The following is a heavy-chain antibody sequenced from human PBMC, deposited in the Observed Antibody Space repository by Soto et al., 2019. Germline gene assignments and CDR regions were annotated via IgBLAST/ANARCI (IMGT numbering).Heavy chain of an antibody. D-gene: IGHD1-26*01. CDR2: IYYSGST. J-gene: IGHJ1*01. CDR3: ARHFPSYGPKYFQH. CDR1: GGSISSYY. V-gene: IGHV4-59*08. Sequence: PSETLSLTCTVSGGSISSYYWSWIRQPPGKGLEWIGYIYYSGSTNYNPSLKSRVTISVDTSKNQFSLKLSSVTAADTAVYYCARHFPSYGPKYFQHWGQGTLVTVSS.